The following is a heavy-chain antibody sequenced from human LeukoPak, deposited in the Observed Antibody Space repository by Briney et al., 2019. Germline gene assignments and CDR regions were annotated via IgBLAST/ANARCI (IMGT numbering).Heavy chain of an antibody. D-gene: IGHD5-18*01. J-gene: IGHJ4*02. Sequence: GGSLRLSCAASGFTFSSYAMSWVRQAPGKGLEWVSAISGSGGSTYYADSVKGRFTISRDNSKNTLYLQMNSLRAEDTAVYYCAKDPTVDTAMVTHFDYWGQGTLVTVSS. CDR1: GFTFSSYA. CDR3: AKDPTVDTAMVTHFDY. CDR2: ISGSGGST. V-gene: IGHV3-23*01.